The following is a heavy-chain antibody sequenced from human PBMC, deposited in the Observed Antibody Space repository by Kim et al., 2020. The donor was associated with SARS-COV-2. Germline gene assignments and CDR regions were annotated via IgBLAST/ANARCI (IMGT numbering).Heavy chain of an antibody. CDR3: ARILRHRFDY. J-gene: IGHJ4*02. Sequence: SETLSLTCTVSGGSISSSSYYWGWIRQPPGKGLEWIGSIYYSGSTYYNPSLKSRVTISVDTSKNQFSLKLSSVTAADTAVYYCARILRHRFDYWGQGTLVTVSS. CDR1: GGSISSSSYY. D-gene: IGHD1-26*01. CDR2: IYYSGST. V-gene: IGHV4-39*01.